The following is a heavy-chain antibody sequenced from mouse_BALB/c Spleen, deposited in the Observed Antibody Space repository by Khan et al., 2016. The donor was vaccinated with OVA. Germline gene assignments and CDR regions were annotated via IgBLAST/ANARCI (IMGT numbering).Heavy chain of an antibody. D-gene: IGHD6-1*01. V-gene: IGHV2-6-1*01. J-gene: IGHJ4*01. CDR1: GFSLTSYG. CDR2: IWSDGST. CDR3: AKQPASYYYAMDY. Sequence: QIQLVQSGPGLVAPSQSLSITCTISGFSLTSYGIHWVRQPPGKGLEWLVVIWSDGSTTYNSTLKSRLSITKDNSKSQVFLKMNSLQTDDTAMYYCAKQPASYYYAMDYWGQGASVTVSS.